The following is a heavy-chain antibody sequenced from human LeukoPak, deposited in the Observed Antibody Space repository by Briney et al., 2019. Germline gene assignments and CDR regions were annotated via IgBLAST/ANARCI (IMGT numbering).Heavy chain of an antibody. Sequence: GGPLSLSCAASGFTFSDLNWVRPAPGKGLEWISYVGISRGNTKSADSVQGRFTISGEKAKSSMYLQRNSLRVEDTAVYYCARDIKNAFDSWGQGTLVTVPS. CDR1: GFTFSD. CDR3: ARDIKNAFDS. CDR2: VGISRGNT. V-gene: IGHV3-11*06. D-gene: IGHD1-1*01. J-gene: IGHJ4*02.